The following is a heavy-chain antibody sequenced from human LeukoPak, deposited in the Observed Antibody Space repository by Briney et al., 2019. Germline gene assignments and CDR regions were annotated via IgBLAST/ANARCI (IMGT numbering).Heavy chain of an antibody. CDR1: GFTFSDYY. V-gene: IGHV3-11*01. J-gene: IGHJ4*02. CDR2: ISSSGSTI. Sequence: GGSLRLSCAASGFTFSDYYMSWIRQAPGKGLEWVSYISSSGSTIYYADSVKGRFTISRDNAKNSLYLQMNSLRAEDTAVYYCARDGMRSIAARPVSLWANWGQGTLVTVSS. D-gene: IGHD6-6*01. CDR3: ARDGMRSIAARPVSLWAN.